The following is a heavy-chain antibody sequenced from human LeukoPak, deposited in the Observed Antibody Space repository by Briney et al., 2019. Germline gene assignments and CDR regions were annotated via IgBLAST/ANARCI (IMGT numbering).Heavy chain of an antibody. CDR1: GYTFTSYY. CDR3: ARDLRGIAAARAVSS. CDR2: INPSGGST. J-gene: IGHJ5*02. V-gene: IGHV1-46*01. Sequence: ASVKVSCKASGYTFTSYYMHWVRQAPGQGLEWMGIINPSGGSTSCAQKFQGRVTMTRDTSSSTVYMELSSLRSEDTAVYYCARDLRGIAAARAVSSWGQGTLVTVSS. D-gene: IGHD6-13*01.